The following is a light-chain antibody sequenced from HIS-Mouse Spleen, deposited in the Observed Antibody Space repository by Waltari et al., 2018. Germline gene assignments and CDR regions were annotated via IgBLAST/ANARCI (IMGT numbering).Light chain of an antibody. CDR1: SIDVGVSHH. CDR2: EVS. CDR3: AAWDDSLSGHVV. V-gene: IGLV2-14*01. J-gene: IGLJ2*01. Sequence: QSALTQPASVSGSPGQSITISSTATSIDVGVSHHVPWYQQHPGKAPKLMIYEVSNRPSGVSNRFSGSKSGNTASLTISGLRSEDEADYYCAAWDDSLSGHVVFGGGTKLTVL.